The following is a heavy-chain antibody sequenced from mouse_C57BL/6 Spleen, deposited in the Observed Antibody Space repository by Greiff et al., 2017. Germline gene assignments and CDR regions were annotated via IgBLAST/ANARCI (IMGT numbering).Heavy chain of an antibody. CDR2: IYPGDGDT. J-gene: IGHJ4*01. CDR3: ARGDYGNFYYAMDY. CDR1: GYAFSSSW. Sequence: QVHVKQSGPELVKPGASVKISCKASGYAFSSSWMNWVKQRPGKGLEWIGRIYPGDGDTNYNGKFKGKATLTADKSSSPAYMQLSSLTSEDSAVXFCARGDYGNFYYAMDYWGQGTSVTVSS. V-gene: IGHV1-82*01. D-gene: IGHD2-1*01.